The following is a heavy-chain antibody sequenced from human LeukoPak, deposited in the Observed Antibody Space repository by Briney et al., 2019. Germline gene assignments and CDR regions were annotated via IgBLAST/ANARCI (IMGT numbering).Heavy chain of an antibody. J-gene: IGHJ3*02. CDR1: GGSISSYY. CDR3: ARWALTDAFDI. Sequence: TSETLSLTCTVSGGSISSYYWSWIRQPPGKGLEWIGYIYYSGSTNYNPSLKSRVTISVDTSKNQFSLKLSSVTAADTAVYYCARWALTDAFDIWGQGTMVTVSS. V-gene: IGHV4-59*01. CDR2: IYYSGST.